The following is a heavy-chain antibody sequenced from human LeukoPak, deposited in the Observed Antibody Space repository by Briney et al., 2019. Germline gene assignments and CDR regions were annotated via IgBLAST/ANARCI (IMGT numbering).Heavy chain of an antibody. Sequence: PGESLKISCKGSGYRFTSYWIGWVRQMPGKGLEWMGIIYPGDSDTRYSPSFQGQVTISADKSISTAYLQWSSLRASDTAMYYCASRPGGYSYAFDIWGQGTMVTVPS. CDR2: IYPGDSDT. CDR3: ASRPGGYSYAFDI. J-gene: IGHJ3*02. CDR1: GYRFTSYW. V-gene: IGHV5-51*01. D-gene: IGHD5-18*01.